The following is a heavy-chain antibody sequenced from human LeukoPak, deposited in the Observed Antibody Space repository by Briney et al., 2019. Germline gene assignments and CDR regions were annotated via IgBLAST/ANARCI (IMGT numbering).Heavy chain of an antibody. D-gene: IGHD6-13*01. CDR1: GFTFSNYG. Sequence: QTGRSLRLSCAASGFTFSNYGMHWVRQAPGKGLEWVAVISYDESDKYYADSVKGRFTISRDKSKNTLYLQMNSLRAEDTAVYYCAGSSWYGYFDYWGQGTLVTVSS. CDR3: AGSSWYGYFDY. CDR2: ISYDESDK. J-gene: IGHJ4*02. V-gene: IGHV3-30*03.